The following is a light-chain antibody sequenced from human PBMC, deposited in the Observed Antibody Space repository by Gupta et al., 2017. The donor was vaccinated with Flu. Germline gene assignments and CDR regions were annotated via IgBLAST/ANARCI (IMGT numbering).Light chain of an antibody. J-gene: IGKJ4*01. CDR2: EAS. CDR3: QQYKNWPRT. Sequence: GESTTRSCRASQSVSSNLAWYQQIPGQAPRLLISEASTRATGVPARFSGSGSGTDFTLTISSLQAEDVAVYYCQQYKNWPRTFGGGTKVEIK. CDR1: QSVSSN. V-gene: IGKV3-15*01.